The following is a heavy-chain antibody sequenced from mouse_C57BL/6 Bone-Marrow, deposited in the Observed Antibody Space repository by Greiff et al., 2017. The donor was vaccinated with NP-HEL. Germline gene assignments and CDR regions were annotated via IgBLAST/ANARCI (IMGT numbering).Heavy chain of an antibody. CDR2: IDPSDSET. CDR1: GYTFTSYW. J-gene: IGHJ4*01. D-gene: IGHD2-4*01. CDR3: AKYDYDAYAMDY. V-gene: IGHV1-52*01. Sequence: QVQLQQSGAELVRPGSSVKLSCKASGYTFTSYWMHWVKQRPIQGLEWIGNIDPSDSETHYNQKFKDKATLTVDKSSSTAYMQLSSLTSEDSAVYYCAKYDYDAYAMDYWGQGTSVTVSS.